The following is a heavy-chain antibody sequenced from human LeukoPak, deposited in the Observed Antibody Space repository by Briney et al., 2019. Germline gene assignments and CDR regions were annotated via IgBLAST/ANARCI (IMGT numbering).Heavy chain of an antibody. V-gene: IGHV3-21*01. CDR3: ARDDLAAAGGYDY. Sequence: PGGSLRLSCAASGFTFSSYSMNWVRQAPGKGLEWVSSISSSSSYIYYADSVKGRFTISRDNAKNSLYLQMNSLRAEDTAVYYCARDDLAAAGGYDYWGQGTLVTVSS. CDR2: ISSSSSYI. CDR1: GFTFSSYS. J-gene: IGHJ4*02. D-gene: IGHD6-13*01.